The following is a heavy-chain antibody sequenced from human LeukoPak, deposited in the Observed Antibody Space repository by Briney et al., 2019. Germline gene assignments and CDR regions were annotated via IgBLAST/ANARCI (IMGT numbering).Heavy chain of an antibody. CDR2: ISGSSGST. CDR1: GFTFSSYA. J-gene: IGHJ4*02. V-gene: IGHV3-23*01. Sequence: PGGSLRLSCAASGFTFSSYAMGWVRQAPGKGLEWVSGISGSSGSTYYADSVKGRFTISRDNSKNTLYLQMNSLRAEDTAIYYCAKSDCSSTSCCTFDYWGQGTLVTVSS. D-gene: IGHD2-2*01. CDR3: AKSDCSSTSCCTFDY.